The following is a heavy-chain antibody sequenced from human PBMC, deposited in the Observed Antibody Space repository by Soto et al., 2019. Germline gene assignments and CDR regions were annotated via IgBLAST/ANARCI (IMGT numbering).Heavy chain of an antibody. Sequence: SVEVSCKASGYTFTGSYMHWVRQAPGQGLAWMGWINPNSGGTNYAQKFQGWVTMTRDTSISTAYMELSRLRSDDTAVYYCAIIAVAGFYGMDVWGQGTTVTVSS. CDR3: AIIAVAGFYGMDV. J-gene: IGHJ6*02. D-gene: IGHD6-19*01. CDR1: GYTFTGSY. V-gene: IGHV1-2*04. CDR2: INPNSGGT.